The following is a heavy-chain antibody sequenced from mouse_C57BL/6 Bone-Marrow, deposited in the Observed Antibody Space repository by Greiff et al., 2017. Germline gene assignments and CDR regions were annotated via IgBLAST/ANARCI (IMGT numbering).Heavy chain of an antibody. CDR2: ISSGGDYI. CDR3: TRGGYSNLHCY. D-gene: IGHD2-5*01. Sequence: EVKLVESGEGLVKPGGSLKLSCAASGFTFSSYAMSWVRQTPEKRLEWVAYISSGGDYIYYADTVKGRFPISRDNARKTLYLQMSSLKSEDTAMYYCTRGGYSNLHCYWGQGTTLTVSS. V-gene: IGHV5-9-1*02. J-gene: IGHJ2*01. CDR1: GFTFSSYA.